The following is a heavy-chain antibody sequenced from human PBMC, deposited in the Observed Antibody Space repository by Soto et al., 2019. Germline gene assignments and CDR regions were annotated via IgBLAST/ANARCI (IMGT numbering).Heavy chain of an antibody. CDR1: GYSFSSFN. V-gene: IGHV1-46*01. CDR3: ARIAGPAFTYFDF. Sequence: QVQLVQSGAELEKPGASVTVSCKASGYSFSSFNIHWVRQAPGQGLERLGVINPGSGDRTYQQKFQGRLAMTRDTSTRTVYMVLSSLRSEDTAVYYCARIAGPAFTYFDFWGQGTPVTVSS. J-gene: IGHJ4*02. D-gene: IGHD6-13*01. CDR2: INPGSGDR.